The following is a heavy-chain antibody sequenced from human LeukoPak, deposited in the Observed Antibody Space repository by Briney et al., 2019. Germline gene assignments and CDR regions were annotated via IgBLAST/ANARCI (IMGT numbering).Heavy chain of an antibody. J-gene: IGHJ2*01. V-gene: IGHV1-18*01. D-gene: IGHD2-2*01. Sequence: ASVKVSCKASGYTFRSYGISWVRRAPGRGLEWVGWINAYNGHTTYAHKLQGRVTMTTDTSTNVVHMEVKNLRSDDTAVYYCARVIEGSSTTRGYFDLWGRGTMVIVSS. CDR1: GYTFRSYG. CDR2: INAYNGHT. CDR3: ARVIEGSSTTRGYFDL.